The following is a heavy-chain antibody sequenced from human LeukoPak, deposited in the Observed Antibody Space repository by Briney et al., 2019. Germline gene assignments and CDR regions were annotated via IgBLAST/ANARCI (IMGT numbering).Heavy chain of an antibody. J-gene: IGHJ5*02. CDR2: IYYSGST. Sequence: SETLSLTCTVSGGSISSSSYYWSWIRQPPGKGLEWIGYIYYSGSTNYNPSLKSRVTISVDTSKNQFSLKLSSVTAADTAVYYCARVAAAGTVPPWFDPWGQGTLVTVSS. D-gene: IGHD6-13*01. CDR1: GGSISSSSYY. CDR3: ARVAAAGTVPPWFDP. V-gene: IGHV4-61*01.